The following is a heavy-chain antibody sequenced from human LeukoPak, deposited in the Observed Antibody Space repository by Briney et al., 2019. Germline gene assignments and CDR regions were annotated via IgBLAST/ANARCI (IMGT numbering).Heavy chain of an antibody. Sequence: GGSLRLSCSASGFPFSSYAMHWVRQAPGKGPEYVSAISDSGGSTYYADSVKGRFTTSRDNAKNTLYLQMNSLRAEDTAVYYCARAPGYYFDYWGQGTLVTVSS. CDR3: ARAPGYYFDY. J-gene: IGHJ4*02. V-gene: IGHV3-64*04. CDR1: GFPFSSYA. D-gene: IGHD6-25*01. CDR2: ISDSGGST.